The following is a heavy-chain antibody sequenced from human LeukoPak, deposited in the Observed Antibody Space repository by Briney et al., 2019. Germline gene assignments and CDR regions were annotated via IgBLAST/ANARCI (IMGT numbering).Heavy chain of an antibody. Sequence: PSETLSLTCTVSGGSISSSSYYWGWIRQPPGKGLEWIGSIYYSGSTYYNPSLKSRVTISVDTSKNQFSLKLSSVTAADTAVYYCARLNSGSYQHYFDYWGQGTLVTVSS. CDR1: GGSISSSSYY. V-gene: IGHV4-39*07. CDR2: IYYSGST. J-gene: IGHJ4*02. D-gene: IGHD1-26*01. CDR3: ARLNSGSYQHYFDY.